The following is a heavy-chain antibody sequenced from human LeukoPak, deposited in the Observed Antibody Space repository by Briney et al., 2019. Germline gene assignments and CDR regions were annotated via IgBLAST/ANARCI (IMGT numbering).Heavy chain of an antibody. CDR2: TYYRSKWYN. V-gene: IGHV6-1*01. CDR1: GDSVFSNSAA. D-gene: IGHD3-9*01. J-gene: IGHJ4*02. Sequence: SQTLSLTCAISGDSVFSNSAAWNWIRQSPSRGLEWLGRTYYRSKWYNDYPVSVKGRITINPDTSKNQFSLQPDSVTPEDTAVYYCARGVTVTGYYFDYWGQGTLVTVSS. CDR3: ARGVTVTGYYFDY.